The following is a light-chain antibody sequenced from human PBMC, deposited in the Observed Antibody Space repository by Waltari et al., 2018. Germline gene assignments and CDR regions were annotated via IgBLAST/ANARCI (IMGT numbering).Light chain of an antibody. CDR2: GND. J-gene: IGLJ2*01. CDR3: GTWDNTLSAV. V-gene: IGLV1-51*02. Sequence: QSVLTQPPSGSAAPGQKVSISCSGSTSNIGYNYVSWYQQFPGEAPKVRIYGNDKRPTGIPDRFSGSQSGPSATLDITGLQTGDEAVYYCGTWDNTLSAVFGGGTKVTVL. CDR1: TSNIGYNY.